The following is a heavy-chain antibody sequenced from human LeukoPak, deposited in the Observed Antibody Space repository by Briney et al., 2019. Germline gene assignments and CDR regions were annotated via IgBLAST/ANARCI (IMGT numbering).Heavy chain of an antibody. V-gene: IGHV3-23*01. CDR2: ISGSGGST. J-gene: IGHJ4*02. Sequence: GGSLRLSCAASGFTFSSYAMSWVRQAPGKGLEWVSTISGSGGSTQYADSVKGRFTISRDNSENTLYLQMNSLRAEDTAVYYCARAPYISGPMADYWGQGTLVTVSS. D-gene: IGHD6-25*01. CDR3: ARAPYISGPMADY. CDR1: GFTFSSYA.